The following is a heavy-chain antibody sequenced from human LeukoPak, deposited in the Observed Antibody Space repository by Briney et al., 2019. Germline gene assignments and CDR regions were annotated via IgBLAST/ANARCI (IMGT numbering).Heavy chain of an antibody. CDR2: INPNSGGT. J-gene: IGHJ3*02. CDR3: ARGNSYGSGHDAFDI. CDR1: GYTFTNYY. V-gene: IGHV1-2*02. Sequence: GASVKVSCKASGYTFTNYYIHWVRQAPGQGLEWMGWINPNSGGTNYAQKFQGRVTMTRDTSISTAYMELSRLRSDDTAVYYCARGNSYGSGHDAFDIWGQGTMVTVSS. D-gene: IGHD3-10*01.